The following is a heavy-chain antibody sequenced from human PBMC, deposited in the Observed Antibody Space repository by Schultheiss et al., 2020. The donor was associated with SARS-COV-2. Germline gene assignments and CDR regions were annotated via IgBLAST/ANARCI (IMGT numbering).Heavy chain of an antibody. Sequence: GGSLRLSCAASGFSFRSYWMHWVRQAPGKGLVWVSRINSDGSSTSYADSVKGRFTMSRDNAKNTLYLQMNSLRAEDTAVYYCARGVYGDYFDYWGQGTLVTVSS. CDR2: INSDGSST. D-gene: IGHD4-17*01. J-gene: IGHJ4*02. CDR3: ARGVYGDYFDY. V-gene: IGHV3-74*01. CDR1: GFSFRSYW.